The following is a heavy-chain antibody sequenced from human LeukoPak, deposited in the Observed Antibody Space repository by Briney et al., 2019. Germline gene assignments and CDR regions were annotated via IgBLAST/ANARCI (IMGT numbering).Heavy chain of an antibody. V-gene: IGHV4-30-4*01. CDR2: IYYSGST. CDR1: GGSISSGDYY. Sequence: SETLSLTRIVSGGSISSGDYYWSWIRQPPGKGLEWIGYIYYSGSTYYNPSLKSRVTISVDTSKNQFSLKLSSVTAADTAVYYCARDPVWFGELLGWFDPWGQGTLVTVSS. J-gene: IGHJ5*02. CDR3: ARDPVWFGELLGWFDP. D-gene: IGHD3-10*01.